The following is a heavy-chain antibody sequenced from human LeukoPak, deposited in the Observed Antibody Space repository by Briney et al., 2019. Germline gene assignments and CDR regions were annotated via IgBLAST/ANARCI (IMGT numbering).Heavy chain of an antibody. J-gene: IGHJ4*02. CDR1: GFTFSDFC. V-gene: IGHV3-11*04. D-gene: IGHD7-27*01. Sequence: GQSLRLACAASGFTFSDFCMTWIRQAAGKVLEWVSYISNGGSSIFYADSVKGRFTTARDNAKSSLYLQMNCLITEDPAVYYCGRGHWGLDYWGKGALVTVSS. CDR3: GRGHWGLDY. CDR2: ISNGGSSI.